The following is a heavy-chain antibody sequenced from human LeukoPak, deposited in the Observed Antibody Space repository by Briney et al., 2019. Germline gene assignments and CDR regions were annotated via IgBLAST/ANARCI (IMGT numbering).Heavy chain of an antibody. CDR3: AKDKGIGIVARREFDY. J-gene: IGHJ4*02. Sequence: GRSLRLSCAASGFNFDDYAMHWVRQAPGKGLEWVSGIDWNSGSIAYADSVKGRFTISRDNAKTSVYLQMSSLRTEDTALYYCAKDKGIGIVARREFDYWGQGTLVTVSS. CDR1: GFNFDDYA. CDR2: IDWNSGSI. V-gene: IGHV3-9*01. D-gene: IGHD6-6*01.